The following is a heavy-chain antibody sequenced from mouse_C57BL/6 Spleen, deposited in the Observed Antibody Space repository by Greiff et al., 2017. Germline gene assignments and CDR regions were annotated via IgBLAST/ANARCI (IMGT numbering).Heavy chain of an antibody. CDR2: IYPGDGDT. CDR3: ARHPISGYYFDY. J-gene: IGHJ2*01. CDR1: GYAFSSYW. Sequence: QVQLQQSGAELVKPGASVKISCKASGYAFSSYWMNWVKQRPGKGLEWIGQIYPGDGDTNYNGKFKGKATLTADKSSSTAYMQLSSLTSEDSAVYFCARHPISGYYFDYCGQGTTLTVAS. V-gene: IGHV1-80*01. D-gene: IGHD3-2*02.